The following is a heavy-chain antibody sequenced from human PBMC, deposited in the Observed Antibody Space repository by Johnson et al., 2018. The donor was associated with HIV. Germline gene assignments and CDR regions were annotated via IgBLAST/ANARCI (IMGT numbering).Heavy chain of an antibody. CDR3: ARDAVIRSGWYNVDAFDI. D-gene: IGHD6-19*01. CDR1: GFTFSNSD. CDR2: MGTAGDR. V-gene: IGHV3-13*01. Sequence: VQLVESGGGVVQPGGSLTLSCAASGFTFSNSDMHWVRQPTGQGLEWVSGMGTAGDRHYADSVNGRFTVSRDNAKNSLYLQMNSLRAEDTAVYYCARDAVIRSGWYNVDAFDIWGQGTMVIVSS. J-gene: IGHJ3*02.